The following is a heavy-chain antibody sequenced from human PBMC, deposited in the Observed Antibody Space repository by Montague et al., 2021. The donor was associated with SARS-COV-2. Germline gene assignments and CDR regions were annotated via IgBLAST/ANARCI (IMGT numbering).Heavy chain of an antibody. V-gene: IGHV4-61*05. Sequence: SETLSLTCTVSGGSISSSSYYWGWILQPPGKGLEWIGYIHSSGSTNYNPPLKSRVTISVDTSKNLSALKPRSVTAAATAVYYCARLGLRYFDWLLWGEGYFDYWGQGTLVTVSS. CDR1: GGSISSSSYY. D-gene: IGHD3-9*01. CDR2: IHSSGST. J-gene: IGHJ4*02. CDR3: ARLGLRYFDWLLWGEGYFDY.